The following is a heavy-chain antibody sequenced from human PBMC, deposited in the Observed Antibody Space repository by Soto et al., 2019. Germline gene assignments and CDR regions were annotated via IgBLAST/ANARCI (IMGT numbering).Heavy chain of an antibody. CDR3: AIAGFCGTAIQSFEH. Sequence: QVHLVQSGAEVKKPASSVKVSCQASGGTFSTYGITWVRQAPGHGLEWMGAIIPVFASTSSAQLFRGRLSTTADEVSSTAYMELSAMTSDDTALYSCAIAGFCGTAIQSFEHWGQGTLLTVS. CDR1: GGTFSTYG. CDR2: IIPVFAST. V-gene: IGHV1-69*01. D-gene: IGHD2-21*01. J-gene: IGHJ4*02.